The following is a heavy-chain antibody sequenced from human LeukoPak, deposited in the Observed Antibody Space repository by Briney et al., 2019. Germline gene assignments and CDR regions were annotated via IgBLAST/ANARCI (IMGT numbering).Heavy chain of an antibody. CDR1: GFTLSSYV. J-gene: IGHJ4*02. Sequence: GGPLRLSCAASGFTLSSYVMHWVPQAPGKGLEGGAIISYEGRIEYYADSVKGRFTISRDYPKNTLYPQMHSLRAADTAVYYCARGKGTPYLSSFYYWGQGTLVTVSS. D-gene: IGHD2-2*01. CDR3: ARGKGTPYLSSFYY. CDR2: ISYEGRIE. V-gene: IGHV3-30*04.